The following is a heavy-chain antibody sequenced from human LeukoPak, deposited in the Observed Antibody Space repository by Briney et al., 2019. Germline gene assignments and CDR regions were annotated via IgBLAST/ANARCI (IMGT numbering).Heavy chain of an antibody. J-gene: IGHJ4*02. CDR3: ARGRVITTVDY. D-gene: IGHD3-22*01. CDR1: GGSISSYY. Sequence: SETLSLTCTVSGGSISSYYWSWVRQPPGKGLEWIGYIHYSGSTNYNPSLKSRVTISVDTSKNKFSLKLTSVTAADTAVYYCARGRVITTVDYWGQGTLVTVSS. CDR2: IHYSGST. V-gene: IGHV4-59*01.